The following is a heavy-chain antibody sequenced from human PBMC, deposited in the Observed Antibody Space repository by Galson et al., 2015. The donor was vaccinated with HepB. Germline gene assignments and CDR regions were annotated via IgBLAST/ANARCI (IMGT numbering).Heavy chain of an antibody. Sequence: SLRLSCAGSGFTFNNYAMNWVRQAPGKGPEWVSVIGSEGGDIRYADSVKGRFTISRDNSRDTLFLQMDSLRPEDTAVYYCAKYIFGSGSSRTFDFWGQGTLVTVSS. CDR3: AKYIFGSGSSRTFDF. CDR2: IGSEGGDI. D-gene: IGHD3-10*01. CDR1: GFTFNNYA. V-gene: IGHV3-23*01. J-gene: IGHJ4*02.